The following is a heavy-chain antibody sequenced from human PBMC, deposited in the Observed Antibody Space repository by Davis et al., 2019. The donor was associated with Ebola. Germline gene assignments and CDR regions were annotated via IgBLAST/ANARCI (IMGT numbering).Heavy chain of an antibody. V-gene: IGHV1-69*05. Sequence: AASVKVSCKASGGTFSSYAISWVRQAPGQGLEWMGGIIPMFGTANYAQKFQGRVTMTRNTSISTAYMELSSLRSEDTAVYYCARSYGAGNWFDPWGQGTLVTVSS. J-gene: IGHJ5*02. CDR2: IIPMFGTA. CDR3: ARSYGAGNWFDP. CDR1: GGTFSSYA. D-gene: IGHD4-17*01.